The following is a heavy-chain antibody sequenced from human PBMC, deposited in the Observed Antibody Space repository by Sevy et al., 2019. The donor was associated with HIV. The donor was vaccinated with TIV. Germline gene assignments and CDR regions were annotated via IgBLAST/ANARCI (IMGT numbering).Heavy chain of an antibody. CDR3: ARDPLLGIAREVARGGY. V-gene: IGHV3-11*01. CDR2: ISGSGIT. Sequence: GGSLRLSCSCSGFIFSDYYMSWIRQAPGRGLEWVSYISGSGITYYADSVEGRFTISRDNARNSLYLQMNSLRADDTAVYYCARDPLLGIAREVARGGYWGQGTLVTVSS. D-gene: IGHD2-2*03. J-gene: IGHJ4*02. CDR1: GFIFSDYY.